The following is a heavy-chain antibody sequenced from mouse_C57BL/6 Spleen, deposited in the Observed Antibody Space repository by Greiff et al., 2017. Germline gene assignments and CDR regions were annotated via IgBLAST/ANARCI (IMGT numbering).Heavy chain of an antibody. CDR2: ISYDGSN. V-gene: IGHV3-6*01. J-gene: IGHJ4*01. D-gene: IGHD2-1*01. Sequence: DVQLQESGPGLVKPSQSLSLTCSVTGYSITSGYYWNWIRQFPGNKLEWMGYISYDGSNNYNPSLKNRISITRDTSKNQFFLKLNSVTTEDTATYYCVYGKYYYAMDYWGQGTSVTVSS. CDR3: VYGKYYYAMDY. CDR1: GYSITSGYY.